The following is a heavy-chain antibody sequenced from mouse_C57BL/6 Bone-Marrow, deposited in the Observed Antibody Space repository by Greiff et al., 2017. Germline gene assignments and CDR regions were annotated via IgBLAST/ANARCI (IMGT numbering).Heavy chain of an antibody. J-gene: IGHJ1*03. Sequence: VQLMESGPGLVAPSQSLSITCTVSGFSLTSYAIRWVRQPPGKGLEWLGVIWTGGGTNYNSALKSRLSISNDNPKSQGFLKMNSLQTDDTARYYYARFSTTGGAKYFDGWGTGTTVTVSA. CDR2: IWTGGGT. CDR3: ARFSTTGGAKYFDG. CDR1: GFSLTSYA. D-gene: IGHD1-1*01. V-gene: IGHV2-9-1*01.